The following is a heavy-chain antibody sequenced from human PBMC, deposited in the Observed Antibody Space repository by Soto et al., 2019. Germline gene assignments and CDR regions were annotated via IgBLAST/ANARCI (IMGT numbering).Heavy chain of an antibody. CDR2: ISYDGSNK. D-gene: IGHD5-18*01. J-gene: IGHJ6*02. Sequence: GGSLRLSCAASGFTFSSYGMHWVRQAPGKGLEWVAVISYDGSNKYYADSVKGRFTISRDNSKNTLYLQMNSLRAEDTAVYYCAKAATAMGEYYYYYYGMDVWGQGTTVTVSS. CDR1: GFTFSSYG. CDR3: AKAATAMGEYYYYYYGMDV. V-gene: IGHV3-30*18.